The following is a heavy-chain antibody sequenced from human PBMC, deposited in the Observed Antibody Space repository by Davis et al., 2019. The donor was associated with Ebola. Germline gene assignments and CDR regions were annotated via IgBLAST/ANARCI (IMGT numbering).Heavy chain of an antibody. CDR3: ARDLGGNSPFDI. V-gene: IGHV3-7*03. CDR2: IKEDGSEK. CDR1: GFTFSSFY. Sequence: GESLKISCAASGFTFSSFYMSWVRQAPGKGLEWVANIKEDGSEKYYVDSVKGRFTISRDNAKNSLYLQMNSLRAEDTAVYYCARDLGGNSPFDIWGQGTMVSVSS. J-gene: IGHJ3*02. D-gene: IGHD4-23*01.